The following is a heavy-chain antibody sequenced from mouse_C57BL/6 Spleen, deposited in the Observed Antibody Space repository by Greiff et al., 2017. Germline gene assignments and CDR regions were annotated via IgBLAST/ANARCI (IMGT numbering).Heavy chain of an antibody. D-gene: IGHD1-1*01. CDR3: ARITTGGDYFDY. CDR2: IYPGSGST. CDR1: GYTFTSYW. Sequence: QVQLQQSGAELVKPGASVKMSCKASGYTFTSYWITWVKQRPGQGLEWIGDIYPGSGSTNYNEKFKSKATLTVDTSSSTAYMQLSSLTSEDSAVYYCARITTGGDYFDYWGQGTTLTVAS. J-gene: IGHJ2*01. V-gene: IGHV1-55*01.